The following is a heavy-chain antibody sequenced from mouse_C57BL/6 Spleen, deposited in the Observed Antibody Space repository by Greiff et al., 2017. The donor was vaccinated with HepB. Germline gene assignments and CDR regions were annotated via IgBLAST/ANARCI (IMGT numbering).Heavy chain of an antibody. Sequence: VQLQQSGPELVKPGASVKMSCKASGYTFTDYNMHWVKQSHGKSLEWIGYINPNNGGTSYNQKFKGKATLTVNKSSSTAYMELRSLTSEESAVYYCARGYDGYLWFAYWGQGTLVTVSA. CDR1: GYTFTDYN. D-gene: IGHD2-3*01. CDR2: INPNNGGT. V-gene: IGHV1-22*01. J-gene: IGHJ3*01. CDR3: ARGYDGYLWFAY.